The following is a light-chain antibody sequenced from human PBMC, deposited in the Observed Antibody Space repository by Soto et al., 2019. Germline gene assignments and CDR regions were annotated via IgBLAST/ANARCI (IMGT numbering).Light chain of an antibody. Sequence: QYVLTQPPSASGTPGQRVTISCSGSSSNIGSKTVNWYQQLPGTAPKLLIYSNNQRPSGVPDRFSASKSGTSASLAISGLQSEDEADYYCAAWDDSLNGVVFGGGTKLTVL. CDR3: AAWDDSLNGVV. J-gene: IGLJ2*01. CDR2: SNN. V-gene: IGLV1-44*01. CDR1: SSNIGSKT.